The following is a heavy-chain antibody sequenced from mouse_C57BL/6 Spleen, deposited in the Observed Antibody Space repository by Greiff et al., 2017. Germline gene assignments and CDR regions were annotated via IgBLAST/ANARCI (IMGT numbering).Heavy chain of an antibody. D-gene: IGHD2-2*01. CDR3: AREEGYYRYFDV. J-gene: IGHJ1*03. CDR1: GYTFTSYW. Sequence: VQLQQPGAELVKPGVSVKMSCKASGYTFTSYWITWVKQRPGQGLEWIGDIYPGSGSTNYNEKFKSKATLTVDTSSSTAYMQLSSLTSEDSAVYYCAREEGYYRYFDVWGTGTTVTVSS. V-gene: IGHV1-55*01. CDR2: IYPGSGST.